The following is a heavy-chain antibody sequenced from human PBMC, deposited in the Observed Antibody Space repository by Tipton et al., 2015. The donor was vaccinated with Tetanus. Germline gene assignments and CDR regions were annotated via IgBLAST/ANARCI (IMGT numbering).Heavy chain of an antibody. J-gene: IGHJ4*02. V-gene: IGHV3-49*03. D-gene: IGHD2-15*01. Sequence: RSLRLSCTASGFTFGDYAMSWFRQAPGKGLEWVGFIRSKAYGGTTEYAASVKGRFTISRDDSKSIAYLQMNNLKTEDTAVYYCTRDRDGYCSGGSCYAKSNFDYWGQGTLVTVSS. CDR2: IRSKAYGGTT. CDR1: GFTFGDYA. CDR3: TRDRDGYCSGGSCYAKSNFDY.